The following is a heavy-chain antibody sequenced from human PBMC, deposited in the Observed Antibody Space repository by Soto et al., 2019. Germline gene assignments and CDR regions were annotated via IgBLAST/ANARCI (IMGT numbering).Heavy chain of an antibody. CDR2: ISGSANST. J-gene: IGHJ4*02. CDR1: GFTFSSYA. Sequence: GGSLRLSCAASGFTFSSYAMSWVRQAPGKGLEWVSSISGSANSTYYADSVKGRFTISRDNSKNTLYLQMNSMRAEDTAVYYCAQAPGSYCSRTSCYLRFDYWGQGTLVTVS. D-gene: IGHD2-2*01. V-gene: IGHV3-23*01. CDR3: AQAPGSYCSRTSCYLRFDY.